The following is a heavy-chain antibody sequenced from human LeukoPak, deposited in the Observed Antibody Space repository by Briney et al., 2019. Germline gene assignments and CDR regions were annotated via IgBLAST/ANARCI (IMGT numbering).Heavy chain of an antibody. D-gene: IGHD6-19*01. CDR1: GFTFDNYA. CDR2: ISWNSRSI. Sequence: GGSLRLSCAASGFTFDNYAMHWIRQAPGKGLEWVSGISWNSRSIGYADSVRGRFTISRDNAKNSLYLQMNRLRADDTAVYYCERISVAGTPLDAFDIWGQGTIVTVSS. J-gene: IGHJ3*02. V-gene: IGHV3-9*01. CDR3: ERISVAGTPLDAFDI.